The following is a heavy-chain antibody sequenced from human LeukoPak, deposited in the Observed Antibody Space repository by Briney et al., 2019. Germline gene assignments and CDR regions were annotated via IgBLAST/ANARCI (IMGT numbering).Heavy chain of an antibody. J-gene: IGHJ4*02. CDR1: GFTFSSYG. CDR3: AREGVDRPGSRPLFIDY. V-gene: IGHV3-30*03. CDR2: ISYDGSNK. D-gene: IGHD2-21*01. Sequence: PGRSLRLSCAASGFTFSSYGMHWVRQAPGKGLEWVAVISYDGSNKYYADSVKGRFTISRDNSKNTLYLQMNSLRAEDTAVYYCAREGVDRPGSRPLFIDYWGQGTLVTVSS.